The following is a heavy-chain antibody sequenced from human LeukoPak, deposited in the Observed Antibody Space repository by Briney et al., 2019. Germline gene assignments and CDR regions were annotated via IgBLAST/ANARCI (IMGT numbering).Heavy chain of an antibody. CDR3: ARDLGHSNTWYF. D-gene: IGHD2-2*01. CDR1: GYTFTDYY. Sequence: ASVKVSCKASGYTFTDYYMYWVRQAPGQGLEWMGWINPHSGGANYAQKFQGRVTMTRDTSISTAYMDLRSLTSDDTAVYYCARDLGHSNTWYFWGQGTLVTVSS. J-gene: IGHJ4*02. CDR2: INPHSGGA. V-gene: IGHV1-2*02.